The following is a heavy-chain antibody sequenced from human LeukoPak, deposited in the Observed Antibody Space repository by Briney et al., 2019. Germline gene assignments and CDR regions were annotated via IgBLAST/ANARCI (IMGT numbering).Heavy chain of an antibody. CDR1: GFTFSSSA. CDR3: AKQLGYCSDGSCYFSY. J-gene: IGHJ4*02. V-gene: IGHV3-23*01. CDR2: ISNNGGYT. D-gene: IGHD2-15*01. Sequence: GGSLRLSCAASGFTFSSSAMSWVRQAPGKGLEWVSVISNNGGYTYYADSVQGRFTISRDNSKSTLCLQMNSLRAEDTAVYYYAKQLGYCSDGSCYFSYWGQGTLVTVSS.